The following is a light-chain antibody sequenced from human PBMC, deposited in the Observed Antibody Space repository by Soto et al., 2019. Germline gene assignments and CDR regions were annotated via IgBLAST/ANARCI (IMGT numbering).Light chain of an antibody. J-gene: IGKJ4*01. Sequence: EIVLTQSPATLSLSPGERATLSCRASESVSTYLAWYQQKPGQAPRLLMYDASNRVAGIPGRFSGSGSGTDFTLTISSLEPEDFAVYYCQQRSDWPLTFGGGTKVDLK. CDR1: ESVSTY. V-gene: IGKV3-11*01. CDR3: QQRSDWPLT. CDR2: DAS.